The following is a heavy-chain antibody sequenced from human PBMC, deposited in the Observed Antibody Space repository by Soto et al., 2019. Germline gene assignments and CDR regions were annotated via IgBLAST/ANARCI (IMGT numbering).Heavy chain of an antibody. CDR1: GGTFSSYA. Sequence: ASVKVSCKASGGTFSSYAISWVRQAPGQGLEWMGGIIPIFGTANYAQKFQGRVTITADESTSTAYMELSSLRSEDTAVYYCARVSSWSYCSSTSCHHPFDYWGQGTLVTVSS. CDR3: ARVSSWSYCSSTSCHHPFDY. V-gene: IGHV1-69*13. D-gene: IGHD2-2*01. CDR2: IIPIFGTA. J-gene: IGHJ4*02.